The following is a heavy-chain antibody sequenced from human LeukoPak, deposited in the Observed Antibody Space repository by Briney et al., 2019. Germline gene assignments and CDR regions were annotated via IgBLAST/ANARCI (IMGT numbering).Heavy chain of an antibody. V-gene: IGHV1-69*13. J-gene: IGHJ6*03. CDR1: GGTLSSHG. CDR2: IIPVFGIA. Sequence: SVKVSCKASGGTLSSHGLSWVRQAPGQALQWMGGIIPVFGIANYAPKFQGRATITADEFTSYMELRGLRSEDTAVYYCARTYGSGTYQYYYHYMDVWGSGTRITVSS. CDR3: ARTYGSGTYQYYYHYMDV. D-gene: IGHD3-10*01.